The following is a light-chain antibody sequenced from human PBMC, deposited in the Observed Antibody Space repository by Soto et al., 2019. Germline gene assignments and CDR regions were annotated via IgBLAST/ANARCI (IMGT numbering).Light chain of an antibody. V-gene: IGLV2-23*01. CDR2: EGS. CDR3: CSYAGNSIVV. Sequence: QSALTQPASVSGSPGQSITISCTGTSSDVGTYNFVSWYQQHPGKAPKLMIYEGSQRPSGVSNRFSGSKSGNTASLTISGLQAEDEADYYCCSYAGNSIVVFGGGTKLTVL. J-gene: IGLJ2*01. CDR1: SSDVGTYNF.